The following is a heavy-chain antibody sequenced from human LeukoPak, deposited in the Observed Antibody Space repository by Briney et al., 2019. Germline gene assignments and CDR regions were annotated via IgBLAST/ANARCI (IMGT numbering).Heavy chain of an antibody. V-gene: IGHV1-69*04. CDR1: GGTFSSYA. CDR2: IIPILGIA. D-gene: IGHD3-9*01. J-gene: IGHJ4*02. CDR3: ARDGYDILTAYSTYYFDY. Sequence: ASVKVSGMASGGTFSSYAISWVRQAPGQGLEWMGRIIPILGIANYAQKFQGRVTITADKSTSTAYMELSSLRSEDTAVYYCARDGYDILTAYSTYYFDYWGQGTLVTVSS.